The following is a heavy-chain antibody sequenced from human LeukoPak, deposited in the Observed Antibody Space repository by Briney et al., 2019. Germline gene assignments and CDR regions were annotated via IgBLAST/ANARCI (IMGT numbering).Heavy chain of an antibody. Sequence: GGSLRLSCAASGFTFRSYTLHWVRQAPGKGLEWVAVISYDGANKNYADSVRGRFTISRDNSKNTLYLQMNSLKSEDTAVYYCARVHNVLVATIPSEYGMDAWGQGTMVTVSS. CDR2: ISYDGANK. CDR1: GFTFRSYT. D-gene: IGHD5-12*01. CDR3: ARVHNVLVATIPSEYGMDA. V-gene: IGHV3-30-3*01. J-gene: IGHJ6*02.